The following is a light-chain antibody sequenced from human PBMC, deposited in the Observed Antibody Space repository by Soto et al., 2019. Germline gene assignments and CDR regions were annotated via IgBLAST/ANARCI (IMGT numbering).Light chain of an antibody. CDR1: QTSSKY. CDR2: ESS. Sequence: EIVLPQSPATLSLSPGDGATLSCRASQTSSKYLAWYQQKPGQAPRLLIYESSERASGVPSRFSGGGSGSDFALTISSLEPEDFAFYYCQQRANGPWTFGQGTRGEI. V-gene: IGKV3-11*01. J-gene: IGKJ1*01. CDR3: QQRANGPWT.